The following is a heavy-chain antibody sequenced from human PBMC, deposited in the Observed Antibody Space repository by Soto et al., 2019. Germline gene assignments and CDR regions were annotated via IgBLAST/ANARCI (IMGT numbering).Heavy chain of an antibody. V-gene: IGHV1-18*01. CDR1: GYAFTTYG. D-gene: IGHD1-1*01. Sequence: QVHLVQSGAEVKKPGASVKVSCKGSGYAFTTYGITWVRQAPGQGLEWMGWISAHNGNINYEQKLQGRGTVTRDTSTSTAYMELRSLRSDDTAVYYCARGRYGDYWGQGALVTVSS. CDR3: ARGRYGDY. CDR2: ISAHNGNI. J-gene: IGHJ4*02.